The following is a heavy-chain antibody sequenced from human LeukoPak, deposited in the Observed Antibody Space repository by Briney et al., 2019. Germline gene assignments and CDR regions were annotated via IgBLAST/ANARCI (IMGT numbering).Heavy chain of an antibody. Sequence: SETLSLTCTVSGGSISSSRYYWGWIRQPSGKGLEWIGSIYYSGSTYYNPSLRSRLTISVDTSKNQSSLKLSSVTAADTAVYYCARLHCTSSGCPNWFDPWGQGTLVTVSS. J-gene: IGHJ5*02. CDR1: GGSISSSRYY. CDR2: IYYSGST. V-gene: IGHV4-39*01. D-gene: IGHD2-2*01. CDR3: ARLHCTSSGCPNWFDP.